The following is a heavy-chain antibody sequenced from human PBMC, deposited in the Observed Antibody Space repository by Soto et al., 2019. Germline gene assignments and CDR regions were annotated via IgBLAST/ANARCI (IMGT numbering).Heavy chain of an antibody. CDR3: AREEGY. V-gene: IGHV1-69*12. CDR2: ILPIFGPA. CDR1: GGAFSNYA. J-gene: IGHJ4*02. Sequence: QVQLVQSGAEVKKPGSSVKVSCKASGGAFSNYAISWVRQAPGQGLEWMGGILPIFGPANYAQKFQGRVTITADVSTSTAYMELSSLRSDDMAVYYCAREEGYWGQGTLVTVSS.